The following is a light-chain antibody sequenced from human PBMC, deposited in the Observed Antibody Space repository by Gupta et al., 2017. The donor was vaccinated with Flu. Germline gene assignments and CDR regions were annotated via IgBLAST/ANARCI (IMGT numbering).Light chain of an antibody. CDR1: QSVSPS. Sequence: VLTQSPATLSLSPGERAVLSCRASQSVSPSLAWYQQKPGQAPRLLMYVASRRAAGIPARFSGSGSGTDCTLTISTLEPEDFAVYYCQQRSDMPPYTFGQGTKLEIK. CDR3: QQRSDMPPYT. CDR2: VAS. J-gene: IGKJ2*01. V-gene: IGKV3-11*01.